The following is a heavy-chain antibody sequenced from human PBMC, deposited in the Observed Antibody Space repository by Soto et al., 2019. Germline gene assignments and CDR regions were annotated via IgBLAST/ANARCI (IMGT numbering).Heavy chain of an antibody. CDR1: GFTFSSYG. CDR3: AIPVTLVRGVTLDY. D-gene: IGHD3-10*01. Sequence: QVLLVESGGGVVRPGGSLRLSCAASGFTFSSYGLHWVRQAPGKGLEWVAVISYDGSKRFYGDSVKGRFTISRDNSKNILYLQIHSLRAEDTAVYYCAIPVTLVRGVTLDYWGQGTRVTVSS. V-gene: IGHV3-30*03. J-gene: IGHJ4*02. CDR2: ISYDGSKR.